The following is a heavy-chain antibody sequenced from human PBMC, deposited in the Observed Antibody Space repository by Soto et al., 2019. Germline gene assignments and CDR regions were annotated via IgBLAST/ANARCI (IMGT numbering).Heavy chain of an antibody. CDR1: GASISSSSYY. V-gene: IGHV4-39*01. J-gene: IGHJ4*02. Sequence: RSLTCPVSGASISSSSYYWGWIRQPPGKGLEWIGSIYYSGTAYYSPSLKSRVTISRDTSKKQFSLRLSSVTASDTAVYYCAIKNHYGEHSGVFDSCVQGTLGTVSS. D-gene: IGHD4-17*01. CDR2: IYYSGTA. CDR3: AIKNHYGEHSGVFDS.